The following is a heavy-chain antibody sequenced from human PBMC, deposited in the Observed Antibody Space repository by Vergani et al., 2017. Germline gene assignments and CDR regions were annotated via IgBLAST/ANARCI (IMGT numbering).Heavy chain of an antibody. Sequence: QVQLQESGPGLVKPSETLSLTCTVSGGSISSYYWSWIRQPPGKGLEWIWYIYYSGSTNYNPSLTSRVTISVDTSQNQFSLKLSSVTAADTTVYYCARGRRRFRSGSHGYYLDYWGQGTLVTVSS. CDR3: ARGRRRFRSGSHGYYLDY. CDR2: IYYSGST. D-gene: IGHD3-10*01. CDR1: GGSISSYY. V-gene: IGHV4-59*01. J-gene: IGHJ4*02.